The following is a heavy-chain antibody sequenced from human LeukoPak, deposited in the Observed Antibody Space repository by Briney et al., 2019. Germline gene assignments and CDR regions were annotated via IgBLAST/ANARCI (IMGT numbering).Heavy chain of an antibody. CDR2: ISSSSSYI. D-gene: IGHD5-24*01. Sequence: PGGSLRLSCAASGFTFSSYSMNWVRQAPGKGLEWVSSISSSSSYIYYADSVKGRFTISRDNAKNSLYLQMNSLRAEDTAVYYCATDTQDGYREEHWGQGTLVTVSS. V-gene: IGHV3-21*01. CDR1: GFTFSSYS. J-gene: IGHJ4*02. CDR3: ATDTQDGYREEH.